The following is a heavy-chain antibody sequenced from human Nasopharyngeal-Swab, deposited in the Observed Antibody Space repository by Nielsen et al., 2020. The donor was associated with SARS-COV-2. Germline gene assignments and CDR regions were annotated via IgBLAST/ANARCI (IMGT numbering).Heavy chain of an antibody. J-gene: IGHJ4*02. D-gene: IGHD3-22*01. CDR2: ISGSGGST. CDR3: AKDPQRYYYDSSGYYFDY. CDR1: GFTFSSYA. V-gene: IGHV3-23*01. Sequence: GGSLRLSCAASGFTFSSYAMSWVRQAPGKGLEWVSAISGSGGSTYYADSVKGRFTISRDNSKNTLYLQMNSLRAEDTAVYYCAKDPQRYYYDSSGYYFDYWGQGTLVTASS.